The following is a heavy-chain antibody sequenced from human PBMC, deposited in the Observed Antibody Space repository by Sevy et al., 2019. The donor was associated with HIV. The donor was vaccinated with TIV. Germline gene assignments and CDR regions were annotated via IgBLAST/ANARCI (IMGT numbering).Heavy chain of an antibody. CDR2: INHSGST. CDR1: GGSFSGYY. Sequence: SLTCAVYGGSFSGYYWSWIRQPPGKGLEWIGEINHSGSTNYNPSLKSRVTISVDTSKNQFSLKLSSVTAADTAVYYCARGRSKYFDWLLYEGYYFDYWGQGTLVTVSS. CDR3: ARGRSKYFDWLLYEGYYFDY. J-gene: IGHJ4*02. D-gene: IGHD3-9*01. V-gene: IGHV4-34*01.